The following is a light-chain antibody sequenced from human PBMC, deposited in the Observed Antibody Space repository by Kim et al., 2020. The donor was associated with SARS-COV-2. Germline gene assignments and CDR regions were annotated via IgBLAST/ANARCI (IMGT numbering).Light chain of an antibody. V-gene: IGKV1-27*01. J-gene: IGKJ1*01. CDR2: AAS. Sequence: DIQLTQSPSSLSASIGDRVTITCRASQDIANSLAWYQQKPGKVPQVLIYAASTLQSGVPSRFSGSGSGTEFTLTIASLQTEDVATYYCQKYNSAPWTFGPGTKLEI. CDR1: QDIANS. CDR3: QKYNSAPWT.